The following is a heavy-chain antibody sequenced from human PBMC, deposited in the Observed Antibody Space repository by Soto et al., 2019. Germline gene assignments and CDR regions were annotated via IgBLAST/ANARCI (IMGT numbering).Heavy chain of an antibody. CDR3: ARDPRFYYYDSSGYSDAFDI. V-gene: IGHV3-53*01. CDR2: LYSGGST. CDR1: GFTVSSNY. Sequence: EVQLVESGGGLIQPGGSLRLSCAASGFTVSSNYMLWFRQAPVKGLEWVSVLYSGGSTYYADSVKGRFTISRDNSKNTLYLQMNSLRAEDTAVYYCARDPRFYYYDSSGYSDAFDIWGQGTMVTVSS. D-gene: IGHD3-22*01. J-gene: IGHJ3*02.